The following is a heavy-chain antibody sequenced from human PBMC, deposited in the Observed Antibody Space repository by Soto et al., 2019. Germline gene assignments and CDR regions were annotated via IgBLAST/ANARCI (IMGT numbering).Heavy chain of an antibody. V-gene: IGHV3-30*03. CDR2: MSNDGSNK. CDR1: GFTFSGYG. D-gene: IGHD7-27*01. Sequence: GGSLRLSCVASGFTFSGYGMHWVRQAPGKGLEWVAVMSNDGSNKYYADSVKGRFTISRDNSKNMLYLQMNSLRTEDTAVYYCARGVLGPGDYYYGMDVWGQGTTVTVSS. J-gene: IGHJ6*02. CDR3: ARGVLGPGDYYYGMDV.